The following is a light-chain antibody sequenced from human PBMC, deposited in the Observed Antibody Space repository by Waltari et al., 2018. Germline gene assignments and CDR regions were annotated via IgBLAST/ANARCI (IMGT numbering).Light chain of an antibody. Sequence: EIVLTQSPGTLSLSPGERATLSCRASQSVRNNLVWYQQKPGQAPRLLIYGASTRVTGIPARFSGSGSGTEFTLTISSLQSEDFAVYYCQQYNNWPPWTFGQGTKVEIK. V-gene: IGKV3-15*01. CDR1: QSVRNN. CDR3: QQYNNWPPWT. J-gene: IGKJ1*01. CDR2: GAS.